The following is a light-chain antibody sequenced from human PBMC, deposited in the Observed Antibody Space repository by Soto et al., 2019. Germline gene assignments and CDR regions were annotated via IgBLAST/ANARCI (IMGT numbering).Light chain of an antibody. Sequence: EIVMTQSPATLSVSPGERATLSCRASQSVSSNLAWYQQKPGQAHRLLIYGASTRATGIPARFSGSGSGTEFTLTISSLQSEDFAVYYCHQYNNWPPITFGQGTRLEIK. CDR2: GAS. J-gene: IGKJ5*01. CDR1: QSVSSN. V-gene: IGKV3-15*01. CDR3: HQYNNWPPIT.